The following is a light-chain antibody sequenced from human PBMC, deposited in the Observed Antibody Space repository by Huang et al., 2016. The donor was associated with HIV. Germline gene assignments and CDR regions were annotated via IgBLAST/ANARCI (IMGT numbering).Light chain of an antibody. CDR2: DAS. Sequence: EIVLTQSPATLSLSPGERTTLSCRASQSINSYLAWYQQRPGQSPRLLIYDASNRATGIPARFSGSGSGPDFTLTISSLEPEDFAVYYCQQRSNWPPFTFGGGTKVEIK. CDR3: QQRSNWPPFT. V-gene: IGKV3-11*01. CDR1: QSINSY. J-gene: IGKJ4*01.